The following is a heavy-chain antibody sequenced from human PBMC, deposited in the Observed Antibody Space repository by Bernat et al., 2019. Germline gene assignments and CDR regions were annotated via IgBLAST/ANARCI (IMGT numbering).Heavy chain of an antibody. CDR3: AILDLGYCTSTSCYYYYGMDV. CDR1: GGSISSGDYY. CDR2: IYYSGTT. V-gene: IGHV4-30-4*01. D-gene: IGHD2-2*01. Sequence: QVQLQESGPGLVKPSQTLSLTCTVSGGSISSGDYYWSWIRQPPWKGLEWIGYIYYSGTTYYNPSLKSRLTISVDTSKNQFSLKLSSVTATDTAVYYCAILDLGYCTSTSCYYYYGMDVWGQGTTVTVSS. J-gene: IGHJ6*02.